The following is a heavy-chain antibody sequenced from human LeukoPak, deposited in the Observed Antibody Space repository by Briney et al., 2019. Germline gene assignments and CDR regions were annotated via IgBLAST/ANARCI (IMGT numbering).Heavy chain of an antibody. Sequence: GASVKVSCKTIGGRFKSYGFSWVRQAPGQGLEWMGWINPNSGGTNYAQKFQGRVTMTRDTSISTAYMELSRLRSDDTAVYYCARTSGYYYDSSGYQLGRYDAFDIWGQGTMVTVSS. V-gene: IGHV1-2*02. D-gene: IGHD3-22*01. CDR1: GGRFKSYG. CDR3: ARTSGYYYDSSGYQLGRYDAFDI. CDR2: INPNSGGT. J-gene: IGHJ3*02.